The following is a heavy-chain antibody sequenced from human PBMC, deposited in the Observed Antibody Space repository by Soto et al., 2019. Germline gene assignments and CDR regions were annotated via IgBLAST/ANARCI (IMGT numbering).Heavy chain of an antibody. Sequence: SETLSLTCTFSGGSISSGGYYWSWIRQHPGKGLEWIGYIYYSGSTYYNPSLKSRVTISVDTSKNQFSLKLSSVTAADTAVYYCARTRFGELLVSYFDYWGQGTLVTVSS. V-gene: IGHV4-31*03. CDR1: GGSISSGGYY. D-gene: IGHD3-10*01. CDR2: IYYSGST. CDR3: ARTRFGELLVSYFDY. J-gene: IGHJ4*02.